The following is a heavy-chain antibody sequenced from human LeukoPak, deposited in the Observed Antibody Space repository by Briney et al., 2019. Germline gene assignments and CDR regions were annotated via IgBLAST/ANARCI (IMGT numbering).Heavy chain of an antibody. CDR3: ARSYSSGSYYSPFDP. Sequence: SETLSLTCTVSGASVSSTSYYWSWIRQPPGRGLEWVGFLSYNMHSDYNPSLKSRVTISVDTSKNQFSLRLSSVTAADTAIYYRARSYSSGSYYSPFDPWGQGTLVTVSS. CDR2: LSYNMHS. D-gene: IGHD3-10*01. J-gene: IGHJ5*02. CDR1: GASVSSTSYY. V-gene: IGHV4-61*01.